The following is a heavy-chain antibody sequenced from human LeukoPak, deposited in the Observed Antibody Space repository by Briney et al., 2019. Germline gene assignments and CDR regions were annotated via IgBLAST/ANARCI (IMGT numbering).Heavy chain of an antibody. CDR1: GFTFSSYA. CDR2: ISYDGSNK. Sequence: GGSLRLSRAASGFTFSSYAMHWVRQAPGKGLEWVAVISYDGSNKYYADSVKGRFTISRDNSKNTLYLQMNSLRAEDTAVYYCAREVVVPPYYYGMDVWGQGTTVTVTS. D-gene: IGHD3-22*01. V-gene: IGHV3-30*04. J-gene: IGHJ6*02. CDR3: AREVVVPPYYYGMDV.